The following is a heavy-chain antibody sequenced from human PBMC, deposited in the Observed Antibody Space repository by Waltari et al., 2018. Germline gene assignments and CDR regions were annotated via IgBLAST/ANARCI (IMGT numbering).Heavy chain of an antibody. J-gene: IGHJ4*02. Sequence: QVQLVESGGGVVQPGGSLRLSCAASGFTFSSYGMHWVRQAPGKGLEWVACIRYDGRTKYYADFVQCRFTISRYNSKNPLYLQMNSLRAEDTAVYYCAKDRSGYDYLDYWGQGTLVTVSS. CDR1: GFTFSSYG. CDR2: IRYDGRTK. D-gene: IGHD5-12*01. CDR3: AKDRSGYDYLDY. V-gene: IGHV3-30*02.